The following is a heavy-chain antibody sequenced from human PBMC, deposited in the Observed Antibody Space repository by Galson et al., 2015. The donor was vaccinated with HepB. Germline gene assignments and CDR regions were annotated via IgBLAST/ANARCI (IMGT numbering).Heavy chain of an antibody. CDR1: GFTFDDYA. V-gene: IGHV3-9*01. CDR2: ISWNSGSI. CDR3: AKDKSHLLWFGEHGNYGMDV. D-gene: IGHD3-10*01. J-gene: IGHJ6*02. Sequence: SLRLSCAASGFTFDDYAMHWVRQAPRKGLEWVSGISWNSGSIGYADSVKGRFTISRDNAKNSLYLQMNSLRAEDTALYYCAKDKSHLLWFGEHGNYGMDVWGQGTTVTVSS.